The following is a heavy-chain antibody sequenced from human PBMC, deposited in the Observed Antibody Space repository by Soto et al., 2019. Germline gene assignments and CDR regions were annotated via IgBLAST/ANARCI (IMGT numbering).Heavy chain of an antibody. D-gene: IGHD7-27*01. CDR2: IYDSGST. V-gene: IGHV4-4*08. CDR3: AKNWNWGSLVH. Sequence: PSEPLSLTCTVSGGSITSDYSCWSWNRQPPGKGLEWIGYIYDSGSTNTNPSLKSRVTISVDTPKNQFSLKLSSVTAADTAVYYCAKNWNWGSLVHWGQGTLVTVSS. CDR1: GGSITSDYSC. J-gene: IGHJ4*02.